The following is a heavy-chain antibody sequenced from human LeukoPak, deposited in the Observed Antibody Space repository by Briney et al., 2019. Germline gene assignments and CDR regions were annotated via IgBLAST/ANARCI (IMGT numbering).Heavy chain of an antibody. V-gene: IGHV3-23*01. CDR2: ISGGGGSA. J-gene: IGHJ4*02. CDR1: GFTLSAYA. Sequence: GGSLRLSCAASGFTLSAYAMNWVRQAPGKGLEGVATISGGGGSAYYAASMQGRLPISRDNSKSTLYLQMSSLRDEDTAVYYCAKALGDNYFDLWGQGTLVTVSS. CDR3: AKALGDNYFDL. D-gene: IGHD3-10*01.